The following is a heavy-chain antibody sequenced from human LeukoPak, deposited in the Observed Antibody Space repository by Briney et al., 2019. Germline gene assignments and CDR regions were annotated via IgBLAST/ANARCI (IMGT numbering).Heavy chain of an antibody. CDR3: AKRGVVIRVILVGFHKEAYYFES. Sequence: GSLRLSCAVSGITLSNYGMSWVRQAPGKGLEWVAGISDSGGRTNYADPVKGRFTISRDNPKNTLYLQMNSLRAEDTAVYFCAKRGVVIRVILVGFHKEAYYFESWGQGALVTVSS. D-gene: IGHD3-22*01. V-gene: IGHV3-23*01. CDR2: ISDSGGRT. CDR1: GITLSNYG. J-gene: IGHJ4*02.